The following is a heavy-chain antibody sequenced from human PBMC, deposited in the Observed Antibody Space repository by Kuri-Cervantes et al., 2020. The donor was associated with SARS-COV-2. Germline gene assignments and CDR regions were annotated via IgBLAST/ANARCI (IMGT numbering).Heavy chain of an antibody. CDR2: ISTYNGDT. J-gene: IGHJ5*02. CDR3: ARLNLESGDTKFDP. D-gene: IGHD1-1*01. CDR1: GYTFSSHA. Sequence: GGSLRLSCKASGYTFSSHAISWVRQAPGQGLEWIGWISTYNGDTQYAQKFQGRVIMTTDTSTTTVFMDLWDLTFDDTAVYYCARLNLESGDTKFDPWGQGIPVTVSS. V-gene: IGHV1-18*04.